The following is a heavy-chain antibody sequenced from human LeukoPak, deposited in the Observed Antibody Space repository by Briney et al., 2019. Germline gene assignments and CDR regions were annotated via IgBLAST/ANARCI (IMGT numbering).Heavy chain of an antibody. D-gene: IGHD3-22*01. Sequence: ASVKVSCKASGYTFTSYAMHWVRQAPGQRLEWMGWINTNTGNPTYAQGFTGRFVFSLDTSVSTAYLQISSLKAEGTAVYYCARFYYASSGYYQTIDYWGQGTLVTVSS. V-gene: IGHV7-4-1*02. CDR1: GYTFTSYA. CDR2: INTNTGNP. CDR3: ARFYYASSGYYQTIDY. J-gene: IGHJ4*02.